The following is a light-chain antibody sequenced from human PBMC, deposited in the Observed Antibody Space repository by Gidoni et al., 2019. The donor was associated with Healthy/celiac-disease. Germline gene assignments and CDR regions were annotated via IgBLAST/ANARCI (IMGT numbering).Light chain of an antibody. CDR1: QSVSSSY. CDR2: GAS. J-gene: IGKJ5*01. Sequence: EIVLPQSPGTLSLSPGEIATLSCRASQSVSSSYLAWYQQKPGQAPRLLIYGASSRATGLPDRFSGSGSGTDFTLTISRLEPEDFAVYYCQQYGSSPTFGQGTRLEIK. CDR3: QQYGSSPT. V-gene: IGKV3-20*01.